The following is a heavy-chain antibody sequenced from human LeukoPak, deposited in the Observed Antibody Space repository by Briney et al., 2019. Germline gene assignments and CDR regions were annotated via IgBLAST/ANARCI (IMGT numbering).Heavy chain of an antibody. Sequence: PSETLSLTCSVSGGSISSYFWSWIRQPPGKGLEWIGYIHYSGSTNYNPSLKSRVTISIDTSKNQFSLNLSSVTAADTAVYYCARASGAFDYWGQGALVTVSS. J-gene: IGHJ4*02. V-gene: IGHV4-59*12. CDR2: IHYSGST. CDR3: ARASGAFDY. CDR1: GGSISSYF.